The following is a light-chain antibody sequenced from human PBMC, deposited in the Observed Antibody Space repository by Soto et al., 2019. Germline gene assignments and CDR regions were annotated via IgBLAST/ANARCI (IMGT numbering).Light chain of an antibody. Sequence: QSVLTQPASVSGSPGQSITISCTGTSSDVGGYNYASWCQQHPGKAPKLMIYDVSNRPSGVSNRFSGSKSGNTASLTISGLQAEDEADYYCSSYTSSSTRVFGTGTKVTVL. CDR3: SSYTSSSTRV. CDR1: SSDVGGYNY. CDR2: DVS. V-gene: IGLV2-14*01. J-gene: IGLJ1*01.